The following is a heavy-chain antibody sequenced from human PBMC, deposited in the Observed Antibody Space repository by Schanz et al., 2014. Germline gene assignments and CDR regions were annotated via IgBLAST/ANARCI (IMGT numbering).Heavy chain of an antibody. Sequence: VQLVESGGGLVQPGGSLRLSCAASGFTFSSYSMNWVRQAPGKGLEWVAVISYDGRSKDYADSVKGRFTISRDNAKNSLYLEMTSLRGEDTAVYYCARENLNWEAFDIWGQGTVVTVSS. CDR1: GFTFSSYS. CDR3: ARENLNWEAFDI. D-gene: IGHD7-27*01. J-gene: IGHJ3*02. V-gene: IGHV3-30*03. CDR2: ISYDGRSK.